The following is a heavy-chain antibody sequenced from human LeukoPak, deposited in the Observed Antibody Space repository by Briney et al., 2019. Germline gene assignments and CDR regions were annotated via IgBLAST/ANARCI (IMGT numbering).Heavy chain of an antibody. CDR3: ARRYSSSWPLDY. D-gene: IGHD6-13*01. CDR1: GFTFRNYW. J-gene: IGHJ4*02. V-gene: IGHV3-74*01. Sequence: PGGSLRLSCAPSGFTFRNYWMDWFRQAPGKGLVWVSRIDNDGTNSFYADSVKGRFTISRDNSKNTLYLQMNSLRAEDTAVYYCARRYSSSWPLDYWGQGTLVTVSS. CDR2: IDNDGTNS.